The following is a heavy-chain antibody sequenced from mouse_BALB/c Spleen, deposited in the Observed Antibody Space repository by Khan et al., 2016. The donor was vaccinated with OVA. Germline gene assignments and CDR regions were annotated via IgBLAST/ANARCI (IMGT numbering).Heavy chain of an antibody. CDR1: GISITSGNYR. D-gene: IGHD1-1*01. J-gene: IGHJ1*01. CDR2: IYYSGTV. CDR3: SRDYGSLYGYVDG. Sequence: EVQLQESGPGLVKPSQTVSLTCPVTGISITSGNYRWSWIRQFPGNKLEWIGNIYYSGTVTYNPSLTSRTTITRDTSKHQFFLEMNSLTAEDTATDYYSRDYGSLYGYVDGWGAGTTVTVSS. V-gene: IGHV3-5*02.